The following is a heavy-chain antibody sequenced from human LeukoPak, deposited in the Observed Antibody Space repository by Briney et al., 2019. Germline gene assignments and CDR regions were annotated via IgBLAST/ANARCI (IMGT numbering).Heavy chain of an antibody. Sequence: ASVKVSCKASGYTFTSYYMHWVRQAPGQGLEWMGIINPSGGSTSYAQKFQGRVTMTRDTSTSTVYMELSSLRPEDTAVYYCARDGYCSSTSCFNWFDPWGQGTLVTVSS. CDR2: INPSGGST. CDR3: ARDGYCSSTSCFNWFDP. CDR1: GYTFTSYY. J-gene: IGHJ5*02. V-gene: IGHV1-46*01. D-gene: IGHD2-2*01.